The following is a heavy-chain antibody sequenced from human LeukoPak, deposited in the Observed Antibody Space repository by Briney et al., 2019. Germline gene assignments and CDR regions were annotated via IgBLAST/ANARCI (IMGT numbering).Heavy chain of an antibody. CDR1: GYTLTGLS. V-gene: IGHV1-24*01. J-gene: IGHJ3*02. CDR2: FDPEDGET. Sequence: ASVKVSCKVSGYTLTGLSMHWVRQAPGKGLEWMGGFDPEDGETIYAQKFQGRVTMTEDTSTDTAYMELSSLRSEDTAVYYCAAGYCSSTSCYAPHHDAFDIWGQGTMVTVSS. CDR3: AAGYCSSTSCYAPHHDAFDI. D-gene: IGHD2-2*01.